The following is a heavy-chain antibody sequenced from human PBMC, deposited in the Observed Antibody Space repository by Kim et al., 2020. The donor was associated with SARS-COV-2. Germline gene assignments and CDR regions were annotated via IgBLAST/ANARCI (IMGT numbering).Heavy chain of an antibody. D-gene: IGHD1-26*01. Sequence: SVKVSCKASGGTFSSYAISWVRQAPGQGLEWMGRIIPILGIANYAQKFQGRVTITADKSTSTAYMELSSLRSEDTAVYYCASPVGATNRNWFGPWGQGTLVTVSS. CDR3: ASPVGATNRNWFGP. J-gene: IGHJ5*02. CDR2: IIPILGIA. CDR1: GGTFSSYA. V-gene: IGHV1-69*04.